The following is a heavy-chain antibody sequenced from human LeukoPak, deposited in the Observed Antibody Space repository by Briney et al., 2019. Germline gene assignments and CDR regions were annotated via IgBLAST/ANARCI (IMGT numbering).Heavy chain of an antibody. Sequence: GRSLRLSCVASGLTFSNYGMHWVRQAPGKGLEWVAVIWYDGSNEYYADSVKGRFTISRDNSKNTLYLQMNSLRAEDTAVYYCAKDCSGGSCYGYFDYWGQGTLVTVSS. CDR3: AKDCSGGSCYGYFDY. CDR1: GLTFSNYG. V-gene: IGHV3-33*06. J-gene: IGHJ4*02. D-gene: IGHD2-15*01. CDR2: IWYDGSNE.